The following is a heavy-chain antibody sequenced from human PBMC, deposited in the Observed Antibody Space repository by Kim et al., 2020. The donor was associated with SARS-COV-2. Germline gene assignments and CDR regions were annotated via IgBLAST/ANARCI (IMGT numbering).Heavy chain of an antibody. V-gene: IGHV3-48*03. Sequence: GGSLRLSCAASGFTFSSYEMNWVRQAPGKRLEWLSYISNSASTIYYADSVKGRFTISRDNAKNSLYLQMNSLRAEDTAVYYCARLTSYFDYWGQGTLVTV. CDR1: GFTFSSYE. D-gene: IGHD3-10*01. CDR3: ARLTSYFDY. J-gene: IGHJ4*02. CDR2: ISNSASTI.